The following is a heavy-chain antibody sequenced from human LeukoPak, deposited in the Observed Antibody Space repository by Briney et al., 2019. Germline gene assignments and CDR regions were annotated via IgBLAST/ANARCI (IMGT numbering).Heavy chain of an antibody. D-gene: IGHD3-10*01. CDR3: ARAGDTMVRGADYYYGMDA. CDR1: GFTFSSYA. V-gene: IGHV3-64*01. J-gene: IGHJ6*02. Sequence: PGGSLRLSCAASGFTFSSYAMHWVRQAPGKGLEYVSAISSNGGSTYYANSVKGRFTISRDNSKNTLYLQMGSLRAEDMAVYYCARAGDTMVRGADYYYGMDAWGQGTTVTVSS. CDR2: ISSNGGST.